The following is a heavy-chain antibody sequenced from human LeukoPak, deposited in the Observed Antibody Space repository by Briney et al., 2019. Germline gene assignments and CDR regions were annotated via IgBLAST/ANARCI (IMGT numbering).Heavy chain of an antibody. V-gene: IGHV3-23*01. CDR2: ISRSGDST. J-gene: IGHJ4*02. D-gene: IGHD6-6*01. CDR1: GFTFSSYA. Sequence: LGGSLRLSCTASGFTFSSYAMSWVRQTPGKGLEWVASISRSGDSTNYADSVMGRFTISRDNSKNTLSLQMTSLRAEDTAVYYCARGPNSNWSGLDFWGQGTLLTVSS. CDR3: ARGPNSNWSGLDF.